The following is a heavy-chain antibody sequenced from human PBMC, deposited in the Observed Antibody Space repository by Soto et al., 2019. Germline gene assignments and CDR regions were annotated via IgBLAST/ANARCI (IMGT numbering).Heavy chain of an antibody. J-gene: IGHJ4*02. CDR2: ISAYNGNT. CDR3: ARRGYSYGYPTYFDY. CDR1: GYTFTNYA. V-gene: IGHV1-18*01. D-gene: IGHD5-18*01. Sequence: ASVKVSCKASGYTFTNYAFSWVRQAPGQGLEWMGWISAYNGNTNYPQKLQGRVTMTIDTSTSTAYMELRSLRSDDTAVYYCARRGYSYGYPTYFDYWGQGTLVTVSS.